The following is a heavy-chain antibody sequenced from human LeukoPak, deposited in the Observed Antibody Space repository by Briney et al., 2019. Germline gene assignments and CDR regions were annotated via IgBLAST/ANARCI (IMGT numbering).Heavy chain of an antibody. CDR1: GDSISSYY. V-gene: IGHV4-59*01. CDR3: ARVALGGSYYSDY. Sequence: PSETLSLTCTVSGDSISSYYWSWIRQPPGKGLEWIGYIYFSGSINYNPSLKSRVTISVDTSKSQFSLKLSSVSAADTAMYYCARVALGGSYYSDYWGQGTLVTVSS. D-gene: IGHD1-26*01. J-gene: IGHJ4*02. CDR2: IYFSGSI.